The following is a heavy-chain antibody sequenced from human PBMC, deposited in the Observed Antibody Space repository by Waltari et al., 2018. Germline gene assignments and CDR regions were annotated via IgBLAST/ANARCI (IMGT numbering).Heavy chain of an antibody. J-gene: IGHJ5*02. CDR3: ATDKGAVRGGWFDP. CDR1: GYTFTDYS. D-gene: IGHD1-26*01. CDR2: VDPEDGET. Sequence: EVQLVQSGAEVKKPGATVTTSCKAFGYTFTDYSILWVHPAPGNGLTWMGLVDPEDGETIYAEKFQGRVTITADTSTDTAYMELSSLRSEDTAVYYCATDKGAVRGGWFDPWGQGTLVTVSS. V-gene: IGHV1-69-2*01.